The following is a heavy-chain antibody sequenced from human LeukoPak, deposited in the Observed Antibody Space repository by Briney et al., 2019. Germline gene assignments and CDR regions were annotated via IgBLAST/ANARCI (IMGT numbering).Heavy chain of an antibody. CDR3: ARDGCSSTSCYSDYYYGMDV. CDR1: GGSVSSGSYY. D-gene: IGHD2-2*01. CDR2: ISYSGST. J-gene: IGHJ6*02. Sequence: SETLSLTCTVSGGSVSSGSYYWSWIRQPPGKGLEWIGYISYSGSTNYNPSLKSRVAISLDTSKRQFSLRLTSVTAADTAVYYCARDGCSSTSCYSDYYYGMDVWGQGTTVTVSS. V-gene: IGHV4-61*01.